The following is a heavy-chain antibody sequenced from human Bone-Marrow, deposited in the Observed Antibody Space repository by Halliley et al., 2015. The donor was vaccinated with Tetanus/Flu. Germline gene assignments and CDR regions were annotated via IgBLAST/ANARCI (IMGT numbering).Heavy chain of an antibody. D-gene: IGHD3-22*01. CDR2: ISSSSSFM. V-gene: IGHV3-21*01. J-gene: IGHJ5*01. CDR3: TRDNEYDSSGYFDY. CDR1: GFTFSTYS. Sequence: AVSGFTFSTYSMTWVRQAPGKGLEWVASISSSSSFMDYADSLRGRFIVPRDNRRGLLFLQMDSLRAEDTAVYYCTRDNEYDSSGYFDYWGQGTLVTVSS.